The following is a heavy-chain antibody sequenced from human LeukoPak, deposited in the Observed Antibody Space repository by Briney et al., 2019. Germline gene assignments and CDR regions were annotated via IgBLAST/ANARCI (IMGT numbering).Heavy chain of an antibody. D-gene: IGHD4-11*01. J-gene: IGHJ6*03. CDR3: ARGVPKTSYYYYYMDV. CDR2: IRYDGSNI. Sequence: GGSLRLSCAVSGFTFSTYGMHWVRQAPGKGLEWVAFIRYDGSNIYYADSVKGRFTISRDNSKNTLYLQMNSLRAEDTAVYYCARGVPKTSYYYYYMDVWGKGTTVTVSS. V-gene: IGHV3-30*02. CDR1: GFTFSTYG.